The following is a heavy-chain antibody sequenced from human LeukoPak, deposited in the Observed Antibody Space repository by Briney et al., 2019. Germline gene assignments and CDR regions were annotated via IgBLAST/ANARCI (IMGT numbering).Heavy chain of an antibody. CDR2: IYTSGST. J-gene: IGHJ4*02. D-gene: IGHD1-26*01. Sequence: SETLSLTCTVSGGSVSSGNYYWTWIRQPAGKGLEWIGRIYTSGSTNYNPSLKSRVTISIDASKNQFSLRLSSVTAADTAVYYCTRGGELMNYWGQGTLVTVSS. V-gene: IGHV4-61*02. CDR3: TRGGELMNY. CDR1: GGSVSSGNYY.